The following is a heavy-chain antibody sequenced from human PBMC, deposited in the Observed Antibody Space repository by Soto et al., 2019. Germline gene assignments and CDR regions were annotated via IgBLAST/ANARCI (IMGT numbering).Heavy chain of an antibody. CDR2: ITTYSGNT. V-gene: IGHV1-18*04. CDR3: ATLGTMTGQYTISNY. D-gene: IGHD3-9*01. CDR1: GYTFTSYG. J-gene: IGHJ4*02. Sequence: ASVKVSCKASGYTFTSYGVSWVRQAPGQGLEWMGWITTYSGNTNYAQKLQGRVTMTTDTSTSTAYMELRSLRSDDTAVYYCATLGTMTGQYTISNYWGQGTLVTVSS.